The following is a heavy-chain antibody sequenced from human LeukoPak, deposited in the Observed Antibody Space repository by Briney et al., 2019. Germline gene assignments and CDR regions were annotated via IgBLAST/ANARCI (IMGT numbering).Heavy chain of an antibody. J-gene: IGHJ6*03. V-gene: IGHV1-18*01. CDR1: GYTFTSYG. Sequence: GASVKVSCKASGYTFTSYGISWVRQAPGQGLEWMGWISAYNGNTSYAQKLQGRVTMTTDTSTSTAYMELRSLRSDDTAVYYCARSALEAMDYYYYYMDVWGKGTTVTVSS. CDR2: ISAYNGNT. D-gene: IGHD5-18*01. CDR3: ARSALEAMDYYYYYMDV.